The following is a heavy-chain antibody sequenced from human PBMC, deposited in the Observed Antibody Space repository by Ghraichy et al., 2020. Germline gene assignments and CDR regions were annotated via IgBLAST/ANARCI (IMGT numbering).Heavy chain of an antibody. J-gene: IGHJ4*02. D-gene: IGHD3-10*01. CDR2: INSDGIIT. V-gene: IGHV3-74*01. Sequence: LSLTCAASGFAFSSYWMHWVRQAPGKGLVWVSRINSDGIITSYADSVKGRFTISRDNAKNTLYLQVNSLRADDTAVYYCARENHHYGSGSYSDYWGQGTLVTFSS. CDR3: ARENHHYGSGSYSDY. CDR1: GFAFSSYW.